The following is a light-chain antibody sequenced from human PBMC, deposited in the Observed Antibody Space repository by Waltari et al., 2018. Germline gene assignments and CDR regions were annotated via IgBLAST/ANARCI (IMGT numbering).Light chain of an antibody. Sequence: SYVLTQPPSVSVTPGHTASITCSGDTLGDRYVSWYQQKPGQSPLLVIYQDIKRPSGIPERFSGSNSGNTATLTISGTQAMDEADYYCQTWDSRTVVFGGGTKLTVL. CDR1: TLGDRY. J-gene: IGLJ2*01. V-gene: IGLV3-1*01. CDR3: QTWDSRTVV. CDR2: QDI.